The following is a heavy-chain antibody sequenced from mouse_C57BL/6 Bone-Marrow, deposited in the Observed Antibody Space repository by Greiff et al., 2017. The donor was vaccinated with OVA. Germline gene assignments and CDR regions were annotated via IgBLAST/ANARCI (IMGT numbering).Heavy chain of an antibody. D-gene: IGHD1-1*01. Sequence: VQLQQSGAELARPGASVKLSCKASGYTFTSYGISWVKQRTGQGLEWIGEIYPRSGNTYYNEKFKGKATLTADKSSSTSYMELRSLTSEDSAVYFCARSHYYGSQFAYWGQGTLVTVSA. CDR1: GYTFTSYG. CDR2: IYPRSGNT. V-gene: IGHV1-81*01. CDR3: ARSHYYGSQFAY. J-gene: IGHJ3*01.